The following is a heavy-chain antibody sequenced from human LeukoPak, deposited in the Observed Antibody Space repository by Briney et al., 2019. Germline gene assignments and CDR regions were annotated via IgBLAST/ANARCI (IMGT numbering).Heavy chain of an antibody. J-gene: IGHJ4*02. CDR1: GFKFSNYW. D-gene: IGHD4-17*01. CDR3: ARLGARQVLDY. V-gene: IGHV3-7*01. Sequence: GGSLRLSCAASGFKFSNYWMSWVRQAPGKGPQWVANIKQDGGEKYYVDSVKGRFTISRDNAKNSLYLQMNSLRAEDTAVYYCARLGARQVLDYWGQGTLVTVSS. CDR2: IKQDGGEK.